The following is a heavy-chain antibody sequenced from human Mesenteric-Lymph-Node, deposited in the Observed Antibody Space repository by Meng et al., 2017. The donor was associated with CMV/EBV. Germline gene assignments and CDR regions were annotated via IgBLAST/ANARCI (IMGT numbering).Heavy chain of an antibody. CDR3: ARDLGRLFNFNWFDP. CDR1: GFTFSNFA. CDR2: ISYDGSND. D-gene: IGHD3-22*01. V-gene: IGHV3-30*04. J-gene: IGHJ5*02. Sequence: SGFTFSNFAMHWVRQAPGKGLEWVAVISYDGSNDHYTDSVKGRFTISRDNSKNTLYLQMNSLGPEDTAVYYCARDLGRLFNFNWFDPWGQGTLVTVSS.